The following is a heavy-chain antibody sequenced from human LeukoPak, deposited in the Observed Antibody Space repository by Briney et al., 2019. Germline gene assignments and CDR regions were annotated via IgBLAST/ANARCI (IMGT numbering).Heavy chain of an antibody. CDR3: ARVPRNYYDSSGYYVDY. CDR2: IYYSGST. J-gene: IGHJ4*02. Sequence: SETLSLTCTVSGGSISSSYGTWIRQPPGKGLEWVGYIYYSGSTNYNPSLKSRVTISVDTSKDQFSLKLSSVTAADTAVYYCARVPRNYYDSSGYYVDYWGQGTLVTVSS. CDR1: GGSISSSY. D-gene: IGHD3-22*01. V-gene: IGHV4-59*01.